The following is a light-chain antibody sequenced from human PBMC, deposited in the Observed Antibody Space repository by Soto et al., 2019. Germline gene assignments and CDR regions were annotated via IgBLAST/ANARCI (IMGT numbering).Light chain of an antibody. Sequence: EIVLTHSPGTLSLSQGERATLSCRASQSVSNNYLAWYRQKPGQAPRLLIYGASNRATGIPDRFSGSGSGTDFTLTISRLEPEDFAVYYCQQYGSSGTFGQGTKVDIK. J-gene: IGKJ1*01. CDR1: QSVSNNY. CDR2: GAS. CDR3: QQYGSSGT. V-gene: IGKV3-20*01.